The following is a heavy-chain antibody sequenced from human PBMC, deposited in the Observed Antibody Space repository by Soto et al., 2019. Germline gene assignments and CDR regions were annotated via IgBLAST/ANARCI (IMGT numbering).Heavy chain of an antibody. Sequence: GGSLRLSCAASGFAFSRSGMHWVRQAPGKGLEWVAVISYDGSNKYYADSVKGRFTISRDNSKNTLYLQMNSLRAEDTAVYYCARERGAYCGGDCYSRYYYYGMDVWGQGTTVTVSS. CDR2: ISYDGSNK. CDR3: ARERGAYCGGDCYSRYYYYGMDV. CDR1: GFAFSRSG. V-gene: IGHV3-30*03. J-gene: IGHJ6*02. D-gene: IGHD2-21*02.